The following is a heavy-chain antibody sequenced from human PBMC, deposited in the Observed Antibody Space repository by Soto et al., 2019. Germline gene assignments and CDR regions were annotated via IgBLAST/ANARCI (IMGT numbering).Heavy chain of an antibody. V-gene: IGHV1-2*02. CDR2: INPNSGGT. J-gene: IGHJ4*02. D-gene: IGHD3-22*01. Sequence: QVRLVQSGAEVKKPGASVKVSCKASGYTFTGYYMHWVRQAPGQGLEWMGWINPNSGGTKSAQKFQGRVTMTRDTSISTAYMELSRLRSDDTAVYYCARRKGDSYDSSGYHYYFDYWGQGTLVTVSS. CDR1: GYTFTGYY. CDR3: ARRKGDSYDSSGYHYYFDY.